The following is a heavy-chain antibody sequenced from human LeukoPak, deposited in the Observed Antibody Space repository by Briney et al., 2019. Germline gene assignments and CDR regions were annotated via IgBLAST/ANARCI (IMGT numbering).Heavy chain of an antibody. Sequence: MPSETLSLTCAVYGGSFSGYYWSWIRQPPGKGLEWIGEINHSGSTNYNPSPKSRVTISVDTSKNQFSLKLSSVTAADTAVYYCARLAPGSGWYGYRRFDPWGQGTLVTVSS. CDR2: INHSGST. J-gene: IGHJ5*02. CDR3: ARLAPGSGWYGYRRFDP. D-gene: IGHD6-19*01. V-gene: IGHV4-34*01. CDR1: GGSFSGYY.